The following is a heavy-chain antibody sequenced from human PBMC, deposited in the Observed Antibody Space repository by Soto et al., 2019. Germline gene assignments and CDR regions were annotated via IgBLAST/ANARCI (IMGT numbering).Heavy chain of an antibody. CDR1: GFTFSSYA. V-gene: IGHV3-30-3*01. Sequence: QVQLVESGGGVVQPGRSLRLSCAASGFTFSSYAMHWVRQAPGKGLEWVAVISYDGSNKYYADSVKGRFTISRDNSKNTLYLQMNSLRAEDTAVYYCARGRVAAAGIRSWYFDLWGRGTLVTVSS. CDR2: ISYDGSNK. J-gene: IGHJ2*01. D-gene: IGHD6-13*01. CDR3: ARGRVAAAGIRSWYFDL.